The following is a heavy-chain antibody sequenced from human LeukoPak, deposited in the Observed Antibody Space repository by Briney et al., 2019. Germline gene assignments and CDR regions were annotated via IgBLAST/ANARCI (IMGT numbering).Heavy chain of an antibody. V-gene: IGHV1-69*04. D-gene: IGHD3-10*01. J-gene: IGHJ4*02. CDR2: IIPFLGTS. CDR1: GGTFNNYA. CDR3: ATDDYGSGSYYKLDY. Sequence: GSSVKVSCKASGGTFNNYAISWVRQAPGQGLEWMGRIIPFLGTSTHATNFQGRVTLTADKSTSSVYMELSSLKSEDSAVYSCATDDYGSGSYYKLDYWGQGTLVTVSS.